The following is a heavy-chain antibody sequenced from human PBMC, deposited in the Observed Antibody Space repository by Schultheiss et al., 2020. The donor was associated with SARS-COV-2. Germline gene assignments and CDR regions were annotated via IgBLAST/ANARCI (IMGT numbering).Heavy chain of an antibody. V-gene: IGHV4-59*01. J-gene: IGHJ4*02. Sequence: SQTLSLTCTVSGGSISSYYWSWIRQPPGKGLEWIGYIYYSGSTNYNPSLKSRVTISVDTSKNQFSLKLSSVTAADTAVYYCARVIRSSRHIDYWGQGTLVTVSS. D-gene: IGHD6-6*01. CDR3: ARVIRSSRHIDY. CDR1: GGSISSYY. CDR2: IYYSGST.